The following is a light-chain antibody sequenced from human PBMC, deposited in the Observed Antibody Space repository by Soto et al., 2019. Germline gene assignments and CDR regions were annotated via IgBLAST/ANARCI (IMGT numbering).Light chain of an antibody. CDR2: EVS. J-gene: IGLJ2*01. Sequence: QSALTQPPSASGSPGQSVTISCTGTSSDVGGYNYVSWYQQHPGKAPKLMIYEVSKRPSGVPDRFSGSKSGNTASLTVSGLQDEDEAEYYCSSYAGSNNYVVFGGGTELTVL. CDR3: SSYAGSNNYVV. V-gene: IGLV2-8*01. CDR1: SSDVGGYNY.